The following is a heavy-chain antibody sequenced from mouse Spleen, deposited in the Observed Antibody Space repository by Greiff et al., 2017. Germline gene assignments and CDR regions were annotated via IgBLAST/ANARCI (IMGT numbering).Heavy chain of an antibody. Sequence: DVKLQESGGGLVQPGGSLKLSCAASGFTFSSYTMSWVRQTPEKRLEWVAYISNGGGSTYYPDTVKGRFTISRDNAKNTLYLQMSSLKSEDTAMYYCARQGWLLRSNHHRNDAMDYWGQGTSVTVSS. CDR3: ARQGWLLRSNHHRNDAMDY. V-gene: IGHV5-12-2*01. CDR2: ISNGGGST. J-gene: IGHJ4*01. CDR1: GFTFSSYT. D-gene: IGHD2-3*01.